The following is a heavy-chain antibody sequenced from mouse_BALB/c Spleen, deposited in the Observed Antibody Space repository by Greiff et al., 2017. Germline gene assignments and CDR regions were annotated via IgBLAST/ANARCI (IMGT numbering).Heavy chain of an antibody. Sequence: QVQLKESGPGLVQPSQSLSITCTVSGFSLTSYGVHWVRQSPGKGLEWLGVIWSGGSTDYNAAFISRLSISKDNSKSQVFFKMNSLQANDTAIYYCARNYYYGSSYVGYFDVWGAGTTVTVSS. J-gene: IGHJ1*01. CDR3: ARNYYYGSSYVGYFDV. D-gene: IGHD1-1*01. CDR2: IWSGGST. CDR1: GFSLTSYG. V-gene: IGHV2-2*02.